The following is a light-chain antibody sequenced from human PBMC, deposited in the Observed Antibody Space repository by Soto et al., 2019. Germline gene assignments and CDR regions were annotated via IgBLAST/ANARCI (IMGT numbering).Light chain of an antibody. CDR1: QSIYTK. CDR2: DAS. Sequence: EIVMTQSPATLSVSPGEGATFSCRASQSIYTKIAWYQLKPGQAPRLLMYDASIRATGVPARFSGSGSGTEFSLTINSLQPEDFGVYFCQQYDQWWTFGQGTKVEIK. V-gene: IGKV3-15*01. J-gene: IGKJ1*01. CDR3: QQYDQWWT.